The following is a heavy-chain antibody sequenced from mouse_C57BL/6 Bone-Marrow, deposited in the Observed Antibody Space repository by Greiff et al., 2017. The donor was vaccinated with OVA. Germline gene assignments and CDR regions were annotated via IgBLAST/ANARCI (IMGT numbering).Heavy chain of an antibody. D-gene: IGHD1-1*01. V-gene: IGHV1-76*01. J-gene: IGHJ4*01. CDR1: GYTFTDYY. Sequence: VQLQQSGAELVRPGASVKLSCKASGYTFTDYYINWVKQRPGQGLEWIARIYPGSGNTYYNEKFKGKAPLTAEKSSSTAYMQLSSLTSEDSAVYFCARRGYYYGSSLYYAMDYWGQGTSVTVSS. CDR3: ARRGYYYGSSLYYAMDY. CDR2: IYPGSGNT.